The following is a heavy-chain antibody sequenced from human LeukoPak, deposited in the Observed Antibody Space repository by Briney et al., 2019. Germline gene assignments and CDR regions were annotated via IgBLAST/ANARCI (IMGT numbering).Heavy chain of an antibody. CDR3: VGGNSFDY. Sequence: GGALTLSCAASGFTFSSYWMSRVRQAPGKGLEGVANIKEDGSEKYYVGAVKGRFTISRDNAKNSLSLQMNSLRAEDTALYYCVGGNSFDYWGQGTLVAVSS. CDR2: IKEDGSEK. CDR1: GFTFSSYW. D-gene: IGHD3-16*01. J-gene: IGHJ4*02. V-gene: IGHV3-7*01.